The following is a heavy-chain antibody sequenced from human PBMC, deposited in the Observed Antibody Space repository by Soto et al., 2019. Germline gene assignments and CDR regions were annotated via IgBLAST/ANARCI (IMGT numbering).Heavy chain of an antibody. V-gene: IGHV4-59*01. CDR2: IYYSGST. D-gene: IGHD6-13*01. J-gene: IGHJ6*02. CDR1: GGSISSYY. Sequence: KSSETLSLTCTVSGGSISSYYWSWIRQPPGKGLEWIGYIYYSGSTNYNPSLKSRVTISVDTSKNQFSLKLSSVTAADTAVYYCARDGIAAAGKDYYYGMDVWGQGTTVTVSS. CDR3: ARDGIAAAGKDYYYGMDV.